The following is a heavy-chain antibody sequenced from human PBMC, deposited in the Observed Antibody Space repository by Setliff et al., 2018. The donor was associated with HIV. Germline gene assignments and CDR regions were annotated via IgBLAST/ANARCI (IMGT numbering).Heavy chain of an antibody. Sequence: PSETLSLTCTVSGGSISSGTYYWSWIRQPPNEGLEWIGEINDRGNTNYMPSLRSRVTISVDTSKNQFSLKLTSVTAADSAIYYCARGRHIEATIPLDHWGQGTLVTVSS. J-gene: IGHJ4*02. CDR1: GGSISSGTYY. D-gene: IGHD5-12*01. V-gene: IGHV4-39*07. CDR3: ARGRHIEATIPLDH. CDR2: INDRGNT.